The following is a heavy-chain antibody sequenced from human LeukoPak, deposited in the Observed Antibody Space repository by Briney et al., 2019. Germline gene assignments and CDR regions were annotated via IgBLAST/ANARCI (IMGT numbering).Heavy chain of an antibody. Sequence: GGPLTLSCAASGFTFSSYPMSWLRNAPGKGREWVSAYSDSDDSTYYALSVKGLFNLSRDNSKNTLSPQMNSLSAEHTAVFFCAEHRAYDYDYGGYWGQGTMVTVSS. CDR3: AEHRAYDYDYGGY. CDR2: YSDSDDST. CDR1: GFTFSSYP. V-gene: IGHV3-23*01. D-gene: IGHD5-12*01. J-gene: IGHJ3*01.